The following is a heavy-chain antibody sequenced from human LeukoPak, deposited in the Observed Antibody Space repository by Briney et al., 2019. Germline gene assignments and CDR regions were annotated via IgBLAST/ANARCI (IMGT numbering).Heavy chain of an antibody. D-gene: IGHD1-1*01. CDR2: INPNSGGT. CDR1: GYTFTGYY. V-gene: IGHV1-2*02. J-gene: IGHJ4*02. CDR3: ASFVNFRERYYFDY. Sequence: GASVKVSCKASGYTFTGYYMHWVRQAPGQGLEWMGWINPNSGGTNYAQKFQGRVTMTRDTSISTAYMELSRLRSDDTAVYYCASFVNFRERYYFDYWGQGTLVTVSS.